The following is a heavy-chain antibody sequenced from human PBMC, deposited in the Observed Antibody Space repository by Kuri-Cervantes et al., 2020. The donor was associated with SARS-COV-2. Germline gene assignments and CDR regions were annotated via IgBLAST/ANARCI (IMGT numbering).Heavy chain of an antibody. CDR1: GFTFSSYS. V-gene: IGHV3-74*01. D-gene: IGHD3-16*01. CDR3: ARGWYDYVWGSSDAFDI. CDR2: INSDGGST. Sequence: GESLKISCAASGFTFSSYSMNWVRQAPGKGLVWVSRINSDGGSTSYADSVKGRFTISRDNAKNTLYLQMNSLRAEDTAVYYCARGWYDYVWGSSDAFDIWGQGTMVTVSS. J-gene: IGHJ3*02.